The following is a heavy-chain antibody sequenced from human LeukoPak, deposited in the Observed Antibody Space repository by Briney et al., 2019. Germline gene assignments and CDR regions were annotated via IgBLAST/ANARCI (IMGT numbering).Heavy chain of an antibody. CDR1: GVSISSGYY. V-gene: IGHV4-38-2*02. Sequence: SETLSLTCTVSGVSISSGYYWGWIRQPPGKGREWIGSIYHSGRTFYNPSLKSRVTISVDTSKNQFSLKLTSVTAADTAVYYCARLHLPATRFDYWGQGTLVTVSS. CDR2: IYHSGRT. J-gene: IGHJ4*02. CDR3: ARLHLPATRFDY. D-gene: IGHD5-24*01.